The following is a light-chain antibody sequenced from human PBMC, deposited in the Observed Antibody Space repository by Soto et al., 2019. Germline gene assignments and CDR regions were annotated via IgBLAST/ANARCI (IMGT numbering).Light chain of an antibody. CDR2: WAS. CDR1: QSVLYSYNNRNY. Sequence: DIVMTQSPDSLAVSLGERATINCKSSQSVLYSYNNRNYLAWFQQKPGQSPKLLFYWASTRESGVPDRFSGGGSGTDFTLTISSLQAEDVAAYYCQQYYSTWTFGQGTKVEIK. V-gene: IGKV4-1*01. CDR3: QQYYSTWT. J-gene: IGKJ1*01.